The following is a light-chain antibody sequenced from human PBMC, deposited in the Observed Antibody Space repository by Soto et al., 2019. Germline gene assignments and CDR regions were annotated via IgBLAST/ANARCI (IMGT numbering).Light chain of an antibody. CDR1: SSNIGSNT. Sequence: QSVLTQPPSASGPPGQWVTISCSGSSSNIGSNTVNWYQQLPGTAPKLLIYSNNQRPSGVPDRFSGSKSGTSASLAISGLQSEDEADYYCAAWDDSLNVLYVFGTGTKVTVL. V-gene: IGLV1-44*01. J-gene: IGLJ1*01. CDR2: SNN. CDR3: AAWDDSLNVLYV.